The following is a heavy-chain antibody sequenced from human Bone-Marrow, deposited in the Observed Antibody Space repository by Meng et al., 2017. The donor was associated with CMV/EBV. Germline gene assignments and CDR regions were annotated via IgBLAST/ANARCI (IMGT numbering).Heavy chain of an antibody. CDR2: ISSSGSTI. D-gene: IGHD2-8*01. CDR1: GFSVTDYY. V-gene: IGHV3-11*01. J-gene: IGHJ4*02. Sequence: QVQLVESGGGLVKPGGSLRLSCIASGFTSGFSVTDYYMSWIRQAPGKGLEWVSYISSSGSTIYYADSVKGRFTISRDDAKNSLYLQMNGLRDDDTAVYYCSRLYYYWGQGTLVTVSS. CDR3: SRLYYY.